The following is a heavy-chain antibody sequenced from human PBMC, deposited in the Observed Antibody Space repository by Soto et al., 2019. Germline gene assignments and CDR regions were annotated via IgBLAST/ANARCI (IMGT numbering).Heavy chain of an antibody. Sequence: EASVKVSCKASGYSFTAFGMHWVRQAPGQRPEWMGKINPASGYTKYSHNFQGRVTLTRDTSANTAHMELSSLTSEDTAVYYCALMVAAPNTWGQGTLVTVSS. CDR3: ALMVAAPNT. CDR2: INPASGYT. CDR1: GYSFTAFG. J-gene: IGHJ4*02. V-gene: IGHV1-3*01. D-gene: IGHD6-13*01.